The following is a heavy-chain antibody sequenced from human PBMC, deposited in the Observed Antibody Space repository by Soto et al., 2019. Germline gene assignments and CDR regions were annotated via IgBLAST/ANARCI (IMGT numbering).Heavy chain of an antibody. Sequence: GGSLRLSCAASGFTFSDYYMSWSRQAPWKGLEWVSYISSSSSYTNYADSVKGRFTISRDNAKNSLYLQMNSLRAEDTAMYYCAREYCSSTSCYYGMDVWGQGTTVTVSS. CDR1: GFTFSDYY. CDR3: AREYCSSTSCYYGMDV. V-gene: IGHV3-11*05. CDR2: ISSSSSYT. J-gene: IGHJ6*02. D-gene: IGHD2-2*01.